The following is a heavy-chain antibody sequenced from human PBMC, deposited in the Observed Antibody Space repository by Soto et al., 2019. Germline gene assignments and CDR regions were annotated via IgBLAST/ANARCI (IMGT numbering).Heavy chain of an antibody. Sequence: QVQLQQWGAGLLKPSETPSLTCAVYGGSFSGYYWSWIRQPPGKGLEWIGEINHSGSTNYNPSLKSRVTISVDTSKNQFSLKLSSVTAADTAVYYCARGAVAGTGLDYWGQGTLVTVSS. CDR3: ARGAVAGTGLDY. D-gene: IGHD6-19*01. CDR2: INHSGST. V-gene: IGHV4-34*01. J-gene: IGHJ4*02. CDR1: GGSFSGYY.